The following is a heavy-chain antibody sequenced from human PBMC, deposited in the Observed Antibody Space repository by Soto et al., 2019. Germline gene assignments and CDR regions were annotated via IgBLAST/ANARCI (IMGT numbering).Heavy chain of an antibody. Sequence: SVKVSCEASGYTFASYGISWVRQAPVQGLEWMGWISAYNGNTNYAQKLQGRVTMTTDTSTSTAYMELRSLRSDDTAVYYCARGGSHCSGGSCYSFIWFDPWGQGTLVTVSS. CDR2: ISAYNGNT. CDR3: ARGGSHCSGGSCYSFIWFDP. V-gene: IGHV1-18*04. D-gene: IGHD2-15*01. CDR1: GYTFASYG. J-gene: IGHJ5*02.